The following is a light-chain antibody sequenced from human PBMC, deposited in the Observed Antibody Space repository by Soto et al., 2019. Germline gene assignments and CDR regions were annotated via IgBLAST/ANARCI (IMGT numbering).Light chain of an antibody. CDR1: QSVSSNY. CDR2: GAS. Sequence: EIVLTQSPGTLSKSPGERATLSCRASQSVSSNYLAWYRQKPGQAPRLVMYGASRRATGIPDRFSGSGSGTDFTLTITRLEPEDFAVYYCQQYGSSPRITFGQGTRLEIK. CDR3: QQYGSSPRIT. V-gene: IGKV3-20*01. J-gene: IGKJ5*01.